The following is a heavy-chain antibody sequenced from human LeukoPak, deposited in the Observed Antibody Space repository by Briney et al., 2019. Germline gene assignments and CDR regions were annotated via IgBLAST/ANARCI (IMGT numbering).Heavy chain of an antibody. D-gene: IGHD3-10*01. J-gene: IGHJ4*02. CDR1: GFTFSSYS. CDR2: ISSSSSYI. V-gene: IGHV3-21*01. CDR3: AREGWHPIYPPDGEDY. Sequence: TTGGSLRLSCVASGFTFSSYSMNWVRQAPGKGLEWVSSISSSSSYIYYADSVKGRFTISRDNAENSLYLQMNSLRAEDTAVYYCAREGWHPIYPPDGEDYWGQGTLVTVSS.